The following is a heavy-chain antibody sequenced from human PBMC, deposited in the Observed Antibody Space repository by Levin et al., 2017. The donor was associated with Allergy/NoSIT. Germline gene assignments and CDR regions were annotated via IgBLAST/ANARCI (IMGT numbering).Heavy chain of an antibody. J-gene: IGHJ6*03. CDR1: GGSISSYY. CDR3: ARENHSSSRPHYDYYMDV. D-gene: IGHD6-13*01. Sequence: PSETLSLTCTVSGGSISSYYWSWIRQPPGKGLEWLGYIYYSGSTNYNPSLKSRVSISVDTFKNQFSLKLSSVAAAVTAVYYCARENHSSSRPHYDYYMDVWGKGTTVTVSS. V-gene: IGHV4-59*01. CDR2: IYYSGST.